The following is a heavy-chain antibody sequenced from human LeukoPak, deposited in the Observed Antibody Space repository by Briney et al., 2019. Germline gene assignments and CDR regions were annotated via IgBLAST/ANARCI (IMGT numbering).Heavy chain of an antibody. D-gene: IGHD3-10*01. CDR3: AREEFGYFDY. J-gene: IGHJ4*02. Sequence: PSETLSLTCAVYGGSFSGYYWSWIRQPPGKGLEWIGYIYYSGSTNYNPSLKSRVTISVDTSKNQFSLKLSSVTAADTAVYYCAREEFGYFDYWGQGTLVTVSS. CDR1: GGSFSGYY. V-gene: IGHV4-59*01. CDR2: IYYSGST.